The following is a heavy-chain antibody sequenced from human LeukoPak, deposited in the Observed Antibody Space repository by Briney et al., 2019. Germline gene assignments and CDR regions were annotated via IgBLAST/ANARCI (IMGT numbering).Heavy chain of an antibody. Sequence: AGGSLRLSCVASGFTFSYYSMNWVRQAPGKGLEWVSYINSISGEIWYADSVKGRFTISRDDAKNSVYLQMNSLRDEDTAVYYCARDHGYAFDYWGQGTLVTVSS. D-gene: IGHD5-12*01. J-gene: IGHJ4*02. CDR2: INSISGEI. CDR1: GFTFSYYS. CDR3: ARDHGYAFDY. V-gene: IGHV3-48*02.